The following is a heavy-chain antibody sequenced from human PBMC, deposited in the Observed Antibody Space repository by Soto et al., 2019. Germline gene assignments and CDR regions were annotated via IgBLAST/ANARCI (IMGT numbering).Heavy chain of an antibody. CDR3: ARADCSSTSCPMVYYYYGMDV. J-gene: IGHJ6*02. Sequence: QVQLVQSGAEVKKPGASVKVSCKASGYTFTSYAMHWVRQAPGQRLEWMGWINAGNGNTKYSQKFQGRDTITRDTSASTAYMELSSLRSEDTAVYYCARADCSSTSCPMVYYYYGMDVWGQGTTVTVSS. CDR2: INAGNGNT. CDR1: GYTFTSYA. V-gene: IGHV1-3*01. D-gene: IGHD2-2*01.